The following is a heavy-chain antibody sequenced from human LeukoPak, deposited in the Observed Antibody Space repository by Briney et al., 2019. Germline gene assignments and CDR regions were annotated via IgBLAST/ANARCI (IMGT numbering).Heavy chain of an antibody. CDR1: GYSFTHYG. Sequence: ASVKVSCQASGYSFTHYGISWVRQAPGQGLEWMGWITPSDGANYAQKFQGRVTMTRDTSMSTAYMDLNRLTSDDTAVYFCARDRYGDGFAHFDYWGQGTLVTVSS. D-gene: IGHD5-24*01. J-gene: IGHJ4*02. CDR2: ITPSDGA. CDR3: ARDRYGDGFAHFDY. V-gene: IGHV1-2*02.